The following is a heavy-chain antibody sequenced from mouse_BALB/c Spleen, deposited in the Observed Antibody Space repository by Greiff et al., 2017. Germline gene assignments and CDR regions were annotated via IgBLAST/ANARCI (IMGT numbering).Heavy chain of an antibody. Sequence: QVQLQQSGAELVRPGTSVKVSCKASGYAFTNYLIEWVKQRPGQGLEWIGVINPGSGGTNYNEKFKGKATLTADKSSSTAYMELSSLTSEDSAVYYCAYRYDGYAMDYWGQGTSVTVSS. CDR3: AYRYDGYAMDY. CDR2: INPGSGGT. D-gene: IGHD2-14*01. J-gene: IGHJ4*01. CDR1: GYAFTNYL. V-gene: IGHV1-54*01.